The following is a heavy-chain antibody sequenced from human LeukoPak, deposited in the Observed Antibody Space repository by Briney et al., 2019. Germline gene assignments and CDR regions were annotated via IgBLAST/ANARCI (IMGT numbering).Heavy chain of an antibody. D-gene: IGHD3-10*01. CDR1: GYTFTGYY. CDR3: ARGLRLGSGSYLSWFDP. CDR2: INPNSGGT. J-gene: IGHJ5*02. Sequence: ASVKVSCKASGYTFTGYYMHWVRQAPGQGLEWMGWINPNSGGTNYAQKFQGRVTMTRDTSISTAYMELSRLRSDDTAVYYCARGLRLGSGSYLSWFDPWGQGTLVTVSS. V-gene: IGHV1-2*02.